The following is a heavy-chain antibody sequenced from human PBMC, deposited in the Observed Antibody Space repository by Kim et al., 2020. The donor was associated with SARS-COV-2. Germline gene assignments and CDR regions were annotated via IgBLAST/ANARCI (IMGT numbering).Heavy chain of an antibody. Sequence: SETLSLTCTVSGGSISRHYWSWIRQTPGKGLEWIGYIYNSGSTIYNPSLKSRVTISLDTSKNQFSLKLNSVTAADTAVYFCARSLDYSYYMDVWGKGTTV. V-gene: IGHV4-59*11. J-gene: IGHJ6*03. CDR1: GGSISRHY. CDR3: ARSLDYSYYMDV. CDR2: IYNSGST.